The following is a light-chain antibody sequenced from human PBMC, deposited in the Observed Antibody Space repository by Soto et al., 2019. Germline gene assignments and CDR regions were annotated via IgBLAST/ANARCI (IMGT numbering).Light chain of an antibody. CDR2: GAS. Sequence: EIMMTQSPATLSVSPGERATLSCRASQSVSNNYLAWYQQKPGQAPRLLIYGASNRATGIPDRFSGSGSGTDFTLTISRLEPEDFAVYYCQQYGSSPPLTFGGGTKVDIK. CDR3: QQYGSSPPLT. V-gene: IGKV3-20*01. CDR1: QSVSNNY. J-gene: IGKJ4*01.